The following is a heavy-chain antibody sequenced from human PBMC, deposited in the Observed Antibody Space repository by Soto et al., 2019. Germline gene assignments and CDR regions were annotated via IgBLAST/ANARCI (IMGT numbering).Heavy chain of an antibody. CDR1: GDTFNSQT. J-gene: IGHJ4*02. D-gene: IGHD1-26*01. CDR3: ATLYGGT. V-gene: IGHV1-69*02. CDR2: IIPLLDMA. Sequence: QVQLVQSGAEVKKPGSSVRVSCKASGDTFNSQTFSWVRQAPGQGPEWMGRIIPLLDMANYAQKFQGRLTLSADSSTTTAHMELSRLRSDATAIYYSATLYGGTWGQGTLVTVSA.